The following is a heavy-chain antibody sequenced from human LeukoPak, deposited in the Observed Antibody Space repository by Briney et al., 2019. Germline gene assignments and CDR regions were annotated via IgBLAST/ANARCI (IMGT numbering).Heavy chain of an antibody. CDR3: ATHFHLAAAGTPYYFDY. Sequence: GESLKISCKGSGYSFTSYWIGWVRQMPGKGLEWMGIIYPGDSDTRYSPSFQGQVTISADKSISTAYLQWSSLKASDTAMYYCATHFHLAAAGTPYYFDYWGQGTLVTVSS. CDR1: GYSFTSYW. CDR2: IYPGDSDT. J-gene: IGHJ4*02. V-gene: IGHV5-51*01. D-gene: IGHD6-13*01.